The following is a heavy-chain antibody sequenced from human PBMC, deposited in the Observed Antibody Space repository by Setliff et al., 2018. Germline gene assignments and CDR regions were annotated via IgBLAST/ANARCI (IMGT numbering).Heavy chain of an antibody. J-gene: IGHJ2*01. D-gene: IGHD2-15*01. Sequence: SETLSLTCTVSGGSISSHYWSWIRQPPGKGLEWIGSIYYSGSTNYNPSLKSRVTISVDTSKNQFSLKLSSVTAADTAVYYCARVGSVGYFDLWGRGILVT. CDR3: ARVGSVGYFDL. CDR1: GGSISSHY. CDR2: IYYSGST. V-gene: IGHV4-59*11.